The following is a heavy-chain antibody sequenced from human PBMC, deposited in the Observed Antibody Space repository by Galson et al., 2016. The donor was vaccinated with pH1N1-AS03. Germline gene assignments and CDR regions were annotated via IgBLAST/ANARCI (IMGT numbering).Heavy chain of an antibody. V-gene: IGHV3-21*01. CDR1: GFTFSGYT. CDR2: ISSSSTYI. J-gene: IGHJ6*02. Sequence: SLRLSCAASGFTFSGYTMSWVRQAPGKGPEWVSFISSSSTYIYYADSLKGRFTISRDNAKNSLYLQMNSLRVEDTAVYYCARDDSSSWDRYYYYGMDVWGQGTTVTVSS. D-gene: IGHD6-13*01. CDR3: ARDDSSSWDRYYYYGMDV.